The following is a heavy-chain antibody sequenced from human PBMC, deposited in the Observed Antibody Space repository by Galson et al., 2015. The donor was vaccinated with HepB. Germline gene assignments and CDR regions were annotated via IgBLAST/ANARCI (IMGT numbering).Heavy chain of an antibody. J-gene: IGHJ6*03. CDR3: ARARYSGSSGYYMDV. D-gene: IGHD1-26*01. CDR1: GFTFSSYG. V-gene: IGHV3-33*01. CDR2: IWYDGSNK. Sequence: SLRLSCAASGFTFSSYGMHWVRQAPGKGLEWVAVIWYDGSNKYYADSVKGRFTISRDNSKNTLYLQMNSLRAEDTAVYYCARARYSGSSGYYMDVWGKGTTVTVSS.